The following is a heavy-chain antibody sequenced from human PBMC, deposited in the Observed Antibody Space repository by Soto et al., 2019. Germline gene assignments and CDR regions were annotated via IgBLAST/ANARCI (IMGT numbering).Heavy chain of an antibody. CDR1: GFTFSSYA. V-gene: IGHV3-23*01. J-gene: IGHJ4*02. Sequence: EVQLLESGGGLVQPGGSLRLSCAASGFTFSSYAMNWVRQAPGKGLDWVSTISGSGGSTYYADSVKGRFTISRDNSKNPLYLQMNSLRAEDTAVYYCAKERQATTVTLPDYWGQGTLVTVSS. CDR3: AKERQATTVTLPDY. D-gene: IGHD4-17*01. CDR2: ISGSGGST.